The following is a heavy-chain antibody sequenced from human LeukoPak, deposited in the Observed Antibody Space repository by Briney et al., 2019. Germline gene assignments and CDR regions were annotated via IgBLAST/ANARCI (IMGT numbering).Heavy chain of an antibody. CDR3: ASIITMIVVVIGDRGRAYYYYYYMDV. D-gene: IGHD3-22*01. CDR1: GFTFSSYW. J-gene: IGHJ6*03. CDR2: IKQDGSEK. V-gene: IGHV3-7*01. Sequence: GGSLRLSCAASGFTFSSYWMSWVRQAPGKGLEWVANIKQDGSEKYYVDSVKGRFTISRDNAKNSPYLQMNSLRAEDTAVYYCASIITMIVVVIGDRGRAYYYYYYMDVWGKGTTVTISS.